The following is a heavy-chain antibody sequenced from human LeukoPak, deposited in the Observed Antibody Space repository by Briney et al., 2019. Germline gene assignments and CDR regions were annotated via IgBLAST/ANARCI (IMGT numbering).Heavy chain of an antibody. Sequence: GGSLRLSCAASRFTFSNLGMHWVRQAPGKGLDWVAFIRYDGSNQYYADSTKGRFTVSRDNSKNTLYLQMYSLRAEDTAVYYCARDGGKWWRQFYNFDYCGQGTLVTVSS. D-gene: IGHD2-21*02. J-gene: IGHJ4*02. CDR3: ARDGGKWWRQFYNFDY. V-gene: IGHV3-30*02. CDR2: IRYDGSNQ. CDR1: RFTFSNLG.